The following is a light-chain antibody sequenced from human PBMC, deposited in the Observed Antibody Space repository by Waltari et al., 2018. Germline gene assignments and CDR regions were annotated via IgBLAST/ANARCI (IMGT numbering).Light chain of an antibody. CDR3: QQYDNLPPLT. J-gene: IGKJ4*01. CDR2: DAS. V-gene: IGKV1-33*01. CDR1: QDISNY. Sequence: DIQMTQSPSSLSASVGDRVTITCKASQDISNYLNWYQQKPGKAPKLLIYDASNLETGVTSRFSGSGSGTDFTFTISSLQPEDIATYYCQQYDNLPPLTFGGGTKVEIK.